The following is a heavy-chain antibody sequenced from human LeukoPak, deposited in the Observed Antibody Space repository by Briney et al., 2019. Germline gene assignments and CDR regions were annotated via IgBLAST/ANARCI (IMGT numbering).Heavy chain of an antibody. D-gene: IGHD2/OR15-2a*01. Sequence: GGSLRLSCAASGFTFSNAWMSWVRLAPGKGLEWIGRIKSRADGGTTDYAAPVKGRFTISRDDSKSTLFLQMNSLKTEDTAVYYCTTADGAFHVSRADYFDYWGQGTVVTVSS. J-gene: IGHJ4*02. CDR2: IKSRADGGTT. CDR1: GFTFSNAW. CDR3: TTADGAFHVSRADYFDY. V-gene: IGHV3-15*01.